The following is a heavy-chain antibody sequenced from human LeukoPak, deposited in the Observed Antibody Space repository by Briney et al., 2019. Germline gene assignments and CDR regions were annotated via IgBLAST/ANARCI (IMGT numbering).Heavy chain of an antibody. CDR2: ISSTTTYI. J-gene: IGHJ3*02. V-gene: IGHV3-21*01. CDR1: GFTFSRYS. Sequence: GGSLRLSCAASGFTFSRYSMTWVRQAPGMGLEWVSSISSTTTYIYYADSVKGRFTISRDNVKNSLYLQMNSLRTEDTAVYYCARDREIVVGFAFDIWGQGTLVTVSS. D-gene: IGHD3-22*01. CDR3: ARDREIVVGFAFDI.